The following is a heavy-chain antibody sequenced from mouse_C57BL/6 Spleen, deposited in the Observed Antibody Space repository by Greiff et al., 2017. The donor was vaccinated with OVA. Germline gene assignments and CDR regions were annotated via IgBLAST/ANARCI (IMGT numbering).Heavy chain of an antibody. CDR2: INPNNGGT. CDR1: GYTFTDYY. V-gene: IGHV1-26*01. D-gene: IGHD2-10*02. J-gene: IGHJ2*01. Sequence: EVQLQQSGPELVKPGASVKISCKASGYTFTDYYMNWVKQSHGKSLEWIGDINPNNGGTSYNQKFKGKATLTVDKSSSTAYMELRSLTSEDSAVYYCARSVGYGNYGYWGQGTTLTVSS. CDR3: ARSVGYGNYGY.